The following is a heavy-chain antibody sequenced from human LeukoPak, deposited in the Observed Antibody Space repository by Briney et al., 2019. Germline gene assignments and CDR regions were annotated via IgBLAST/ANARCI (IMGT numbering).Heavy chain of an antibody. CDR2: ISGSGGST. D-gene: IGHD6-13*01. J-gene: IGHJ4*02. CDR1: GFTFSSYA. Sequence: GGSLRLSCAASGFTFSSYAMSWVRQAPGKGLEWVSAISGSGGSTYYADSVRGRFTISRGNSKNTLYLQMNSLRAEDTAVYYCADSLRVAAAGTGDYWGQGTLVTVSS. V-gene: IGHV3-23*01. CDR3: ADSLRVAAAGTGDY.